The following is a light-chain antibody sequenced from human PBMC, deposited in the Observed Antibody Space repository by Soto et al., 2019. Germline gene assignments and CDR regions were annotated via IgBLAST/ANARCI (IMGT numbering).Light chain of an antibody. Sequence: DIQMTQSPSSLSASVGDRLTITCRASQSITIYLNWYQQKPGKAPKLLIYAASSLQSGVLSRFSVSGSGTDFTLTISSLQPEDFATYYCQQSYSTPQTFGQGTKLEIK. CDR2: AAS. CDR1: QSITIY. J-gene: IGKJ2*01. CDR3: QQSYSTPQT. V-gene: IGKV1-39*01.